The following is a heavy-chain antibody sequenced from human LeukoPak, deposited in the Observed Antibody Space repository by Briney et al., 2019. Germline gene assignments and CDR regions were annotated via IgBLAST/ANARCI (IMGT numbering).Heavy chain of an antibody. CDR2: INHSGST. CDR3: ASYTYYYGSGLDY. V-gene: IGHV4-34*01. Sequence: SETLSLTCTVSGGSISSYYWSRIRQPPGKGLEWIGEINHSGSTNYNPSLKSRVTISVDTSKNQFSLKLSSVTAADTAVYYCASYTYYYGSGLDYWGQGTLVTVSS. J-gene: IGHJ4*02. D-gene: IGHD3-10*01. CDR1: GGSISSYY.